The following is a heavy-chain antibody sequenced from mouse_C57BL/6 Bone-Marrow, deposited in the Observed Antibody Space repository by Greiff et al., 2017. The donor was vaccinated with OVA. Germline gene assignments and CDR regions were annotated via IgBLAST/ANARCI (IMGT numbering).Heavy chain of an antibody. J-gene: IGHJ1*03. CDR3: ARSQPYYYGSSLYWYFDV. CDR1: GYTFTDYN. Sequence: EVQLQQSGPELVKPGASVKIPCKASGYTFTDYNMDWVKQSHGKSLEWIGDINPNNGGTIYNQKFKGKATLTVDKSSSTAYMELRSLTSEDTAVYYCARSQPYYYGSSLYWYFDVWGTGTTVTVSS. D-gene: IGHD1-1*01. V-gene: IGHV1-18*01. CDR2: INPNNGGT.